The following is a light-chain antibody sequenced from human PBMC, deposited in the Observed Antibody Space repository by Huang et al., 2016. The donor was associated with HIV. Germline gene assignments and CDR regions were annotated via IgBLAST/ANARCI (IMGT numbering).Light chain of an antibody. J-gene: IGKJ4*01. CDR2: AAS. CDR1: QAINSY. CDR3: QQVNTYPLT. V-gene: IGKV1-9*01. Sequence: IQLTQFPSSLSASVGDSVTITCRASQAINSYVAWYQQRPGKAPKLLSYAASTLQSGVPSRFSGSGSGTDFALSISSLQPEDSANYYCQQVNTYPLTFGGGTKVEIK.